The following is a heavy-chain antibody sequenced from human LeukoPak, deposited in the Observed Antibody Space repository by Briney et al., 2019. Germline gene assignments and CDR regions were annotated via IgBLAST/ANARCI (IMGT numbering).Heavy chain of an antibody. CDR2: IRSKAYGGTT. J-gene: IGHJ5*02. Sequence: PGGSLRLSCTASGFTFGDYAMSWVRQAPGKGLEWVGFIRSKAYGGTTEYAASVKGRYTISRDDSKSIAYLQMNSLKTEDTAVYYCTIHPPTFDPWGQGTLVTVSS. CDR1: GFTFGDYA. V-gene: IGHV3-49*04. CDR3: TIHPPTFDP.